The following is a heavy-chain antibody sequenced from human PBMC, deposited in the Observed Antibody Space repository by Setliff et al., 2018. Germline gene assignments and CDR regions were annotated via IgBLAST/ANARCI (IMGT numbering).Heavy chain of an antibody. CDR3: AREQWLDPPGYYYMDV. CDR1: GGSISSYY. Sequence: SETLSLTCTVSGGSISSYYWSWIRQPAGKGLERIGHIYIGGSANYNPSLKSRVTMSIDTSKNQFSLKLNSVTAADMAVYYCAREQWLDPPGYYYMDVWAKGTAVTVSS. CDR2: IYIGGSA. D-gene: IGHD6-19*01. J-gene: IGHJ6*03. V-gene: IGHV4-4*07.